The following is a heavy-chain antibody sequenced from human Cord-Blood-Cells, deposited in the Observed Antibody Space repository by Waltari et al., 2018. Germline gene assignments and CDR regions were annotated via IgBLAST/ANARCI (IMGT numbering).Heavy chain of an antibody. CDR3: ARLSGYPHY. Sequence: QVQLQESGPGLVKPSETLSLTCTVSGGSISSYYWSWIRQPPGKGLEWIGYIYYSGSTNSNPSLKRRVTISVDTSKNQFSLKLSSVTAADTAVYYCARLSGYPHYWGQGTLVTVSS. D-gene: IGHD5-12*01. J-gene: IGHJ4*02. CDR2: IYYSGST. CDR1: GGSISSYY. V-gene: IGHV4-59*08.